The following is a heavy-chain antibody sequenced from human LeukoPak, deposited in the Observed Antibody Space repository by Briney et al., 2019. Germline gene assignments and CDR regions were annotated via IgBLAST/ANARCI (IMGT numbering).Heavy chain of an antibody. D-gene: IGHD3-22*01. Sequence: SETLSLTCTVSGGSISSSSYYWSWIRRPAGKGLEWIGRIYTSGSTNYNPSLKSRVTISVDTSKNQFSLKLSSVTAADTAVYYCAGEYYDSSGYTFDYWGQGTLVTVSS. CDR2: IYTSGST. J-gene: IGHJ4*02. CDR1: GGSISSSSYY. V-gene: IGHV4-61*02. CDR3: AGEYYDSSGYTFDY.